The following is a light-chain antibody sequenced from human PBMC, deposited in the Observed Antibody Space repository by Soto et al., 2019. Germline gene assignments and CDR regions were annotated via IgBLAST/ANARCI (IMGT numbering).Light chain of an antibody. Sequence: LTQPASVSGSPGQSITIARTGTSSDVGGYNYVSWFQHHPGKAPKLIIYEVSYRPSGVSNRFSGSKSGDTASLTISGLQAEDEADYYCSSFTNTITRYAFGTGTKVTVL. V-gene: IGLV2-14*01. CDR1: SSDVGGYNY. CDR3: SSFTNTITRYA. CDR2: EVS. J-gene: IGLJ1*01.